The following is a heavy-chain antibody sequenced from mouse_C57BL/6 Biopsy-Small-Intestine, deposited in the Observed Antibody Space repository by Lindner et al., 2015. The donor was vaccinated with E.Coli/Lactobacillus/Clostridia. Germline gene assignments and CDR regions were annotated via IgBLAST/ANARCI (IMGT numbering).Heavy chain of an antibody. CDR3: ARHGRFFDY. J-gene: IGHJ2*01. CDR1: GYTFTEYT. Sequence: VQLQESGAELVKPGASVKLSCRASGYTFTEYTIHWVKQRSGQGLEWIGWLYPGGGSLKYNEKFRDKATLTADKSPSTVYLELNKLTSEDSAVYFCARHGRFFDYWGQGTTLTVSS. CDR2: LYPGGGSL. V-gene: IGHV1-62-2*01.